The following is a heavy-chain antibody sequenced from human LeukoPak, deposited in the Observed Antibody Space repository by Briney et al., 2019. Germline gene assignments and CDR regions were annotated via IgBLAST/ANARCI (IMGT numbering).Heavy chain of an antibody. D-gene: IGHD3-10*01. CDR1: GYTFTSYG. CDR2: ISAYNGNT. Sequence: GASVKVSCKASGYTFTSYGISWVRQAPGQGLEWMGWISAYNGNTNYAQKLQGRVTMTTDTSTSTAYMELRSLRSDGTAVYYCARDLWFGELFPPRYYYGMDVWGQGTTVTVSS. V-gene: IGHV1-18*01. J-gene: IGHJ6*02. CDR3: ARDLWFGELFPPRYYYGMDV.